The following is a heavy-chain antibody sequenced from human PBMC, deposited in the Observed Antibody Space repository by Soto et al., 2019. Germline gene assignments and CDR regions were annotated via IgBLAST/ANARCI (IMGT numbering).Heavy chain of an antibody. J-gene: IGHJ4*02. V-gene: IGHV3-7*01. CDR1: GFTFTSFW. CDR3: SRSLDS. CDR2: INPDGNEK. Sequence: QPGGSLRLSCAASGFTFTSFWMDWVRQAPGKGLEWVANINPDGNEKHYVDSVKGRFTISRDNAKNSLYLQMSGLTAEDSALYYCSRSLDSWGQGTRVTVSS.